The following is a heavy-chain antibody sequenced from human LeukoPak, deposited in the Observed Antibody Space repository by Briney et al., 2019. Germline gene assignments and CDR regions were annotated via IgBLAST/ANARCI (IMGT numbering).Heavy chain of an antibody. CDR2: IIPIFGTA. J-gene: IGHJ4*02. CDR1: GGTFSSYA. CDR3: ARDGDYYGPGSPYYFDY. Sequence: ASVKVSCKASGGTFSSYAISWVRQAPGQGLEWMGGIIPIFGTANYAQKFQGRVTITADESTSTAYMELSSLRSEDTAVYYCARDGDYYGPGSPYYFDYWGQGTLVTVSS. D-gene: IGHD3-10*01. V-gene: IGHV1-69*13.